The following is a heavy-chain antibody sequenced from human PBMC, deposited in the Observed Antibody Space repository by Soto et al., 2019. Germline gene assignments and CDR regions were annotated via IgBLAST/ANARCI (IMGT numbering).Heavy chain of an antibody. Sequence: QVQLVQSGAEVKKPGSSVKVSCKISGGTFSRYSISWVRQAPGQGLEWMGGIVPILGTRNYAQKFQDRVTITTDESATTAHMELSNLRSEDTAVYYCARPYEGGYSSNHHYYYALDVWGQGTAVTVSS. CDR2: IVPILGTR. J-gene: IGHJ6*02. D-gene: IGHD3-22*01. V-gene: IGHV1-69*16. CDR1: GGTFSRYS. CDR3: ARPYEGGYSSNHHYYYALDV.